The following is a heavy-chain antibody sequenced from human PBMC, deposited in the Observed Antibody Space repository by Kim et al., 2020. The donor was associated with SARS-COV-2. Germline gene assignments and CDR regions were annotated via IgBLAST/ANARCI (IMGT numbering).Heavy chain of an antibody. V-gene: IGHV4-34*01. Sequence: SETLSLTCAVYGGSFSGYYWSWIRQPPGKGLEWIGEINHSGSTNHNPSLKSRVTISVDTSKNQFSLKLSSVTAADTAVYYCARHRQYISTGYSSGWRDYYYYYGMDAWGQGTTVTVSS. CDR1: GGSFSGYY. J-gene: IGHJ6*02. CDR3: ARHRQYISTGYSSGWRDYYYYYGMDA. D-gene: IGHD6-19*01. CDR2: INHSGST.